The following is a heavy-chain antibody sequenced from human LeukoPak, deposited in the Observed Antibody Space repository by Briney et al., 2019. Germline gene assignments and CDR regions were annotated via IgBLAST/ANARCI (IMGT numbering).Heavy chain of an antibody. CDR3: ARERSSSWYGYHYYGLDI. J-gene: IGHJ6*02. CDR1: GGSFSGYY. V-gene: IGHV4-34*01. CDR2: INHSGST. Sequence: SETLSLTCAVYGGSFSGYYWSWIRQPPGKGLEWIGEINHSGSTNYNPSLKSRVTISVDTSKNQFSLKLSSVTAADTAVYFCARERSSSWYGYHYYGLDIWGQGTTVTVSS. D-gene: IGHD6-13*01.